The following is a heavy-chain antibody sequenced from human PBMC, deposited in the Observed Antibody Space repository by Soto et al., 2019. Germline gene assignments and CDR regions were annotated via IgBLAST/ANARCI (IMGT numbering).Heavy chain of an antibody. CDR1: GYTFNDYY. V-gene: IGHV1-2*02. D-gene: IGHD3-22*01. Sequence: ASVKVSCKASGYTFNDYYMHWVRQAPGQGLEWMGWINPLSGVTNYAQKFQGRVTMTRDTSISTAYMELNRLRSDDTAVYYCARLGPEVARPTDSVFFWGQRTKDTVS. CDR2: INPLSGVT. CDR3: ARLGPEVARPTDSVFF. J-gene: IGHJ6*02.